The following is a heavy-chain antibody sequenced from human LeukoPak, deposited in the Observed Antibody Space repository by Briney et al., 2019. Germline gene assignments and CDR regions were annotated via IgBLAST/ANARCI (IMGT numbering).Heavy chain of an antibody. V-gene: IGHV4-59*01. CDR1: GGSISSYY. D-gene: IGHD3-3*01. J-gene: IGHJ4*02. CDR2: IYYSGST. Sequence: PSEPLSLTCTVSGGSISSYYWSWIRQPPGKGLEWIGYIYYSGSTNYNPSLKSRVTISVDTSKNQFSLKLSSVTAADTAVYYCARGQYYDFWSGYHFDYWGQGTLVTVSS. CDR3: ARGQYYDFWSGYHFDY.